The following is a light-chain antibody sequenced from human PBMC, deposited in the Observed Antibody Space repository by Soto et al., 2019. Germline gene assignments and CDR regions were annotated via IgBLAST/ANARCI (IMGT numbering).Light chain of an antibody. CDR2: DST. J-gene: IGKJ4*01. V-gene: IGKV3-11*01. CDR3: QNRSKWPPGLT. CDR1: QSIDNF. Sequence: LTQSPDTLSLSPGERAILSCGASQSIDNFLAWYQHKPGHPPRLLIYDSTNRAPGVSARFSATASGTDCPLTRSNLEPDDCAVYYCQNRSKWPPGLTFGGGTMIEIK.